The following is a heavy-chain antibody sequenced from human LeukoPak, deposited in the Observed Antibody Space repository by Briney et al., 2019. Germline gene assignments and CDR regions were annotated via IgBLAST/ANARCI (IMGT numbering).Heavy chain of an antibody. Sequence: GGSLRLSCAASGFTFSSYAMHWVRQAPGKGLEWVSSISSSSSYIYYADSVKGRFTISRDNAKNSLYLQMNSLRAEDTAVYYCARFGSGSYRLSLVYWGQGTLVTVFS. CDR1: GFTFSSYA. J-gene: IGHJ4*02. V-gene: IGHV3-21*01. D-gene: IGHD3-10*01. CDR2: ISSSSSYI. CDR3: ARFGSGSYRLSLVY.